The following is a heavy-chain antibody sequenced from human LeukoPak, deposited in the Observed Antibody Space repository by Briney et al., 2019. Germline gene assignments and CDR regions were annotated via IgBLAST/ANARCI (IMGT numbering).Heavy chain of an antibody. J-gene: IGHJ5*02. CDR1: GFTFSSYE. Sequence: PGGSLRLSCAASGFTFSSYEMNWVRQAPGKGLEWVSYISSSGSTIYYADSVKGRFTISRDNAKNSLYLQMNSLRAEDTAVYYCATDDSSGSRFDPWGQGTLVTVSS. V-gene: IGHV3-48*03. D-gene: IGHD3-22*01. CDR3: ATDDSSGSRFDP. CDR2: ISSSGSTI.